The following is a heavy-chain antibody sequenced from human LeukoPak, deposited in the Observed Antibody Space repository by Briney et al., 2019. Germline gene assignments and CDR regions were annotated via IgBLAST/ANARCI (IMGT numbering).Heavy chain of an antibody. CDR1: GGSISSYY. Sequence: SGTLSLTCTVSGGSISSYYWSWIRQPPGKGLEWIGYIYYSGSTNYNPSLKSRVTISVDTSKNQFSLKLSSVTAADTAVYYCARAPQLRFLEWPYFDYWGQGTLVTVSS. J-gene: IGHJ4*02. CDR3: ARAPQLRFLEWPYFDY. V-gene: IGHV4-59*08. CDR2: IYYSGST. D-gene: IGHD3-3*01.